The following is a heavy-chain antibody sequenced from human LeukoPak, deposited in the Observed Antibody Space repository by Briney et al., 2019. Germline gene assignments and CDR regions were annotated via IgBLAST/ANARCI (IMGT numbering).Heavy chain of an antibody. CDR3: TRGLIGDDFWSGYYPYYFDY. V-gene: IGHV3-49*03. CDR2: IRSKAYGGTT. J-gene: IGHJ4*02. CDR1: GFTFGGYA. Sequence: GGSLRLSCTASGFTFGGYAMSWFRQAPGKGLEWVGFIRSKAYGGTTEYAASVKGRFTIARDDSKSIAYLQMNSLKTEDTAVYYCTRGLIGDDFWSGYYPYYFDYWGQGTLVTVSS. D-gene: IGHD3-3*01.